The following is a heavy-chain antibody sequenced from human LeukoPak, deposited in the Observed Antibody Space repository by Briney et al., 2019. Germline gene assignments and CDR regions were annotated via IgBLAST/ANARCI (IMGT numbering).Heavy chain of an antibody. Sequence: ASVKVSCKASGYTFTSYDVNWVRQASGQGLEWMGWMNPNSGNTGYAQKFQGRVTMTRNTSISTAYMELSSLRSEDTAAYYCAILWFGESYYYYYYGMDVWGQGTTVTVSS. D-gene: IGHD3-10*01. CDR2: MNPNSGNT. CDR1: GYTFTSYD. V-gene: IGHV1-8*01. J-gene: IGHJ6*02. CDR3: AILWFGESYYYYYYGMDV.